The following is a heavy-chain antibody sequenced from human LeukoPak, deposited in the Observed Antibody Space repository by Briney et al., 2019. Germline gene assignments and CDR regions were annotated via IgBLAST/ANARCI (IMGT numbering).Heavy chain of an antibody. CDR3: ARLDITMVRGVIITNPRAFDI. Sequence: GESLKISCKGSGYSFTSYWIGWVRQMPGKGLEWMGIIYPGDSDTRYSPSFQGQVTISADKSISTAYLQWSSLKASDTAMYYCARLDITMVRGVIITNPRAFDIWGQGTMVTVSS. J-gene: IGHJ3*02. CDR1: GYSFTSYW. CDR2: IYPGDSDT. D-gene: IGHD3-10*01. V-gene: IGHV5-51*01.